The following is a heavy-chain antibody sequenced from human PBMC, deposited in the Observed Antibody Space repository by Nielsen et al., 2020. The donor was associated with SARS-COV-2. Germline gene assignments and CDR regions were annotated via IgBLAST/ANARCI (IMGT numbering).Heavy chain of an antibody. CDR1: GFTFIYYE. J-gene: IGHJ6*02. CDR3: ARMEVQPCSGGSCDYGMDV. V-gene: IGHV3-48*03. CDR2: ISGNGDNI. D-gene: IGHD2-15*01. Sequence: GESLKISCSASGFTFIYYEMNWVRQAPGQGLEWVSYISGNGDNIDYADFVEGRFTVSRDTARNSVLLQMHSLRADDTAVYYCARMEVQPCSGGSCDYGMDVWGQGTTVTVSS.